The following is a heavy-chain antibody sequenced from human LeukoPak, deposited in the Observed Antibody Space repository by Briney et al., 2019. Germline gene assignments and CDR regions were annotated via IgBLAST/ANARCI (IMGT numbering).Heavy chain of an antibody. CDR1: GFTFSSYW. CDR2: INTDESST. CDR3: ATLDYYDSSGYFDY. V-gene: IGHV3-74*01. D-gene: IGHD3-22*01. Sequence: GGSLRLSCAASGFTFSSYWMHWVRQAPGKGLVWVSRINTDESSTSYADSVKGRFTISRDNAKNTLYLQMNSLRAEDTAVYYCATLDYYDSSGYFDYWGQGTLVTVSS. J-gene: IGHJ4*02.